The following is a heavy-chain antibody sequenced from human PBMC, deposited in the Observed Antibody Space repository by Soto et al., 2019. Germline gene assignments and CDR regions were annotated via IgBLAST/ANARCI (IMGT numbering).Heavy chain of an antibody. Sequence: ASVKVSCKASGYTFTGYYMHWVRQAPGQGLEWMGWINPNSGGTNYAQKFQGWVTMTRDTSISTAYMELSRLRSDDTAVYYCARGWEGDDFWSGYPQDYCGQGTLVTVSS. D-gene: IGHD3-3*01. CDR2: INPNSGGT. V-gene: IGHV1-2*04. CDR1: GYTFTGYY. CDR3: ARGWEGDDFWSGYPQDY. J-gene: IGHJ4*02.